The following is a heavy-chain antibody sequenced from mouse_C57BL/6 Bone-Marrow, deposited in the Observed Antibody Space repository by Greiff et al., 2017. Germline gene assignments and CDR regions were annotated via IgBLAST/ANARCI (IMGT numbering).Heavy chain of an antibody. J-gene: IGHJ1*03. CDR1: GFSLTSYG. V-gene: IGHV2-2*01. CDR2: IWSGGST. D-gene: IGHD2-1*01. Sequence: VKLMESGPCLGQPSQSLSITCTVSGFSLTSYGVHWVRQSPGKGLEWLGVIWSGGSTDYNAAFISRLSIRMDNSKSQVFFKMNSLQADDTAIYYCARWGGNCWYIDVWGTGTTITVSS. CDR3: ARWGGNCWYIDV.